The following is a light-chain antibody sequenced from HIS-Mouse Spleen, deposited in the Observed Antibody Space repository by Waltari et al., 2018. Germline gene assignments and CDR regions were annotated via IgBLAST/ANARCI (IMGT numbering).Light chain of an antibody. CDR2: EVS. Sequence: QSALTQPPSVSGSPGQSVTIPCTGTSSDVGSYNRLSWYQQPPGTAPKPMIYEVSNRPSGVPDRFSGSKSGNTASLTISGLQAEDEADYYCSLYTSSSTPVVFGGGTKLTVL. CDR3: SLYTSSSTPVV. V-gene: IGLV2-18*01. J-gene: IGLJ2*01. CDR1: SSDVGSYNR.